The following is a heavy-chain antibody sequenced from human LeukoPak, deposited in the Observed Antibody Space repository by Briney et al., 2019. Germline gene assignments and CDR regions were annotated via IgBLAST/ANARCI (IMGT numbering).Heavy chain of an antibody. CDR1: GFTFSSYE. V-gene: IGHV3-48*03. J-gene: IGHJ4*02. CDR3: ARVGPADTYYPSSGLDY. Sequence: GGSLRLSCAASGFTFSSYEMNWVRQAPGKGLEWVSYISSSGSTIYYADSVKGGFTISRDNSKNTLYLQMGSLRAEDMAVYYCARVGPADTYYPSSGLDYWGQGTLVTVSS. CDR2: ISSSGSTI. D-gene: IGHD3-22*01.